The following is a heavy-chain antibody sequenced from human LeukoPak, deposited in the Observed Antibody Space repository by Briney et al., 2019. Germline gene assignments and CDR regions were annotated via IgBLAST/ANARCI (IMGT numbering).Heavy chain of an antibody. Sequence: SETLSLTCTVSGYSITSGYNWAWIRQPPGKVLEWIGSIYHSGSAYYNPSLKSRVTTSVDTSKNQFSLKLSSVTAADTAVYYCVRYCSSTTCYTRAVDYWGQGTLVTVSS. J-gene: IGHJ4*02. D-gene: IGHD2-2*02. CDR1: GYSITSGYN. CDR2: IYHSGSA. CDR3: VRYCSSTTCYTRAVDY. V-gene: IGHV4-38-2*02.